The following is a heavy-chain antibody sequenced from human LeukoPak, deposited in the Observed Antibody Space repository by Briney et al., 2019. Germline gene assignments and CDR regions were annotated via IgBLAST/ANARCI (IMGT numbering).Heavy chain of an antibody. CDR3: ARSTSSGGYDY. D-gene: IGHD6-19*01. J-gene: IGHJ4*02. V-gene: IGHV4-34*01. CDR2: INHSGST. Sequence: SETLSLTCAVYGGPFSGYYWSWIRQPPGKGLEWIGEINHSGSTNYNPSLKSRVTISVDTSKNQFSLKLSSVTAADTAVYYCARSTSSGGYDYWGQGTLVTVSS. CDR1: GGPFSGYY.